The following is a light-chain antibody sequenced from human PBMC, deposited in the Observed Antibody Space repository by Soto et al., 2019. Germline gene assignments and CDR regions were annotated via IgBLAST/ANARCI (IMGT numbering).Light chain of an antibody. CDR2: CXA. CDR3: QQTFSPDGT. CDR1: QAIVGY. Sequence: VQLTQSPSSLSAALGAIVTLPXRASQAIVGYLNWLQQDEGXAPEXXXACXAGLRRGGPSRFTGSGSETDFTLTITSLQREDAGNYFCQQTFSPDGTFGGGTKVDIK. J-gene: IGKJ4*02. V-gene: IGKV1-39*01.